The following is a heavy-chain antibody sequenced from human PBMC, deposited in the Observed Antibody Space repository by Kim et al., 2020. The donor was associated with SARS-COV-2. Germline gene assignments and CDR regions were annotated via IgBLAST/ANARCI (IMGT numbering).Heavy chain of an antibody. V-gene: IGHV1-69*13. CDR2: IIPIFGTA. J-gene: IGHJ3*02. CDR3: ARAITYYDILTGYPPDAFDI. CDR1: GGTFSSYA. D-gene: IGHD3-9*01. Sequence: SVKVSCKASGGTFSSYAISWVRQAPGQGLEWMGGIIPIFGTANYAQKFQGRVTITADESTSTAYMELSSLRSEDTAVYYCARAITYYDILTGYPPDAFDIWGQGTMVTVSS.